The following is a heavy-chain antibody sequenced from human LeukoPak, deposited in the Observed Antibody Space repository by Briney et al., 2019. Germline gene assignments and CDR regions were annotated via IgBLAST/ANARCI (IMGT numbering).Heavy chain of an antibody. D-gene: IGHD2-21*01. CDR2: IYPGDSDT. Sequence: RGESLKISCKGSGYSFTSYWIAWVRQMPGKGLEWMGIIYPGDSDTRYSPSFQGQVTISADKSINTAYLQWSSLKASDTAVYYCARREHRRAYFDYWGQGTLVTVSS. CDR3: ARREHRRAYFDY. CDR1: GYSFTSYW. J-gene: IGHJ4*02. V-gene: IGHV5-51*01.